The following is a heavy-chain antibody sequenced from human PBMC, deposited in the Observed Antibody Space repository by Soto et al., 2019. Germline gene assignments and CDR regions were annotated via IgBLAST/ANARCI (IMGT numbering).Heavy chain of an antibody. V-gene: IGHV1-18*01. J-gene: IGHJ6*02. CDR3: ARRSGSYYYYGMDV. CDR1: GYTFTSYG. CDR2: ISANNGKT. Sequence: ASVKVSCKASGYTFTSYGISWVRQAPGQGLEWMGGISANNGKTNYAQKFQGRVTITADESTSTAYMELSSLRSEDTAVYYCARRSGSYYYYGMDVWGQGTTVTVSS.